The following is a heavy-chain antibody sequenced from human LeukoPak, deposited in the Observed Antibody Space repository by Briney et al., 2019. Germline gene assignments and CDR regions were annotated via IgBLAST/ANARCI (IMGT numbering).Heavy chain of an antibody. J-gene: IGHJ4*02. V-gene: IGHV3-7*03. Sequence: GGSLRLSCVASGFTFSSRDWMTWVRQAPGKGLEWVVNIKQDGSEKNYVDSVKGRFTISRDNAKNSVDLQMNSLRAEDTALYYCAKASSVGATTSLDYWGQGTLVTVSS. CDR2: IKQDGSEK. CDR3: AKASSVGATTSLDY. CDR1: GFTFSSRDW. D-gene: IGHD1-26*01.